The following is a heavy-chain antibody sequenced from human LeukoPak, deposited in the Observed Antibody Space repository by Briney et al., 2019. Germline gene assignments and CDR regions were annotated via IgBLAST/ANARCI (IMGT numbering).Heavy chain of an antibody. CDR1: GYTFTSYY. CDR3: ARNPYYYDSGGYSRGAFDI. V-gene: IGHV1-46*01. Sequence: ASVKVSCKASGYTFTSYYMHWVRQAPGQGLEWMGIINPSGGSTTYAQKFQGRATMTRDMSTSTVYMELSSLRSEDTAVYYCARNPYYYDSGGYSRGAFDIWGQGTMVTVSS. CDR2: INPSGGST. J-gene: IGHJ3*02. D-gene: IGHD3-22*01.